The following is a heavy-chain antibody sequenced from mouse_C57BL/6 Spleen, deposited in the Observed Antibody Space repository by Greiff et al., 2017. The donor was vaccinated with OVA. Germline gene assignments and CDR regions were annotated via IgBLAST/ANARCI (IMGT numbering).Heavy chain of an antibody. CDR3: ARSRLYDSFAY. D-gene: IGHD2-12*01. CDR2: IDPANGNT. V-gene: IGHV14-3*01. CDR1: GFHIKNTY. J-gene: IGHJ3*01. Sequence: EVQLQQSVAELVRPGASVKLSCTASGFHIKNTYLHWVKQRPDQGLEWIGRIDPANGNTKSAPKFQGKATITADPSSNTAYLQLSSLTSEDTAIYYCARSRLYDSFAYWGQGTLGTVSA.